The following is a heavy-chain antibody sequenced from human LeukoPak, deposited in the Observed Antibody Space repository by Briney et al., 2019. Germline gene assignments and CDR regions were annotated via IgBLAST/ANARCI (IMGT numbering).Heavy chain of an antibody. CDR1: GFTFSSYA. Sequence: PGGSLRLSCAASGFTFSSYAMHWVRQAPGKGLEWVAVISYDGSNKYYADSVKGRFTISRDNSKNTLYLQMNSLRAEDTAVYYCARDRDSSSYLDYRGQGTLVTVSS. D-gene: IGHD6-6*01. CDR3: ARDRDSSSYLDY. V-gene: IGHV3-30-3*01. J-gene: IGHJ4*02. CDR2: ISYDGSNK.